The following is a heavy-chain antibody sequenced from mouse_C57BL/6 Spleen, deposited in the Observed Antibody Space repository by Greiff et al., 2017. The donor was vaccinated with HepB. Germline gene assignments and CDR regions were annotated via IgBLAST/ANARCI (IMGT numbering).Heavy chain of an antibody. CDR1: GFTFSDYY. CDR3: ARDRSNYLDY. CDR2: INYDGSST. J-gene: IGHJ2*01. V-gene: IGHV5-16*01. Sequence: EVNVVESEGGLVQPGRSMKLSCTASGFTFSDYYMAWVRQVPEKGLEWVANINYDGSSTYYLDSLKSRFIISRDNAKNILYLQMSSLKSEDTATYYCARDRSNYLDYWGQGTTLTVSS.